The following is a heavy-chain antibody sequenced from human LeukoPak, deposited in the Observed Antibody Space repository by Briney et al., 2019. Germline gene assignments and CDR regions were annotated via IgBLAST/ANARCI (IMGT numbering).Heavy chain of an antibody. J-gene: IGHJ4*02. CDR1: GYTFTSYG. Sequence: ASVKVSCKASGYTFTSYGISWVRQAPGQGLEWMGWISAYNGNTNYAQKFQGRVTMTRDTSISTAYMELSRLRSDDTAVYYCASTRGVHDYGKNYWGQGTLVTVSS. D-gene: IGHD4-17*01. V-gene: IGHV1-18*01. CDR2: ISAYNGNT. CDR3: ASTRGVHDYGKNY.